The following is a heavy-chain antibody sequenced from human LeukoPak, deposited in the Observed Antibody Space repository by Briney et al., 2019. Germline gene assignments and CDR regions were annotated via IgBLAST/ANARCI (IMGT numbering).Heavy chain of an antibody. Sequence: PGGSLRLSCAASGFTVSSNYMSWVRQAPGKGLEWVSVIYSGGSTYSADSVKGRFTISRDNSKNTLYLQMNSLRAEDTAVYHCARDSNYDTSGHYYWGQGTLVTVSS. CDR2: IYSGGST. CDR3: ARDSNYDTSGHYY. J-gene: IGHJ4*02. V-gene: IGHV3-53*01. CDR1: GFTVSSNY. D-gene: IGHD3-22*01.